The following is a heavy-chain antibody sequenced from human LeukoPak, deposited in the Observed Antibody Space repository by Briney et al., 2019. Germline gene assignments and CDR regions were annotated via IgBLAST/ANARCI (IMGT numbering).Heavy chain of an antibody. V-gene: IGHV1-2*02. Sequence: ASVKVSCKASGYTFTGYYMHWVRQAPGQGLEWMGWINPNSGGTNYAQKFQGRVTMTRDTSISTAYMELSRLRSDDTAVYYCARDLSGYSYGPMGYLDYWGQGTLVTVSS. D-gene: IGHD5-18*01. J-gene: IGHJ4*02. CDR1: GYTFTGYY. CDR2: INPNSGGT. CDR3: ARDLSGYSYGPMGYLDY.